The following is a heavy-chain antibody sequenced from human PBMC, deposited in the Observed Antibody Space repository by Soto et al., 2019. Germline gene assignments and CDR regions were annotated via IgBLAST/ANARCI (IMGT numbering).Heavy chain of an antibody. D-gene: IGHD6-19*01. CDR2: INAGNGNT. V-gene: IGHV1-3*01. CDR1: GYALTSYS. J-gene: IGHJ5*02. CDR3: ARGVAGPLHWFDP. Sequence: ASVKVSCKARGYALTSYSRRWLRQAPEQRLEWMGWINAGNGNTKYSQKFQGRVTITRDTSASTAYMELSSLRSEDTAVYYCARGVAGPLHWFDPWGQGTLVTVSS.